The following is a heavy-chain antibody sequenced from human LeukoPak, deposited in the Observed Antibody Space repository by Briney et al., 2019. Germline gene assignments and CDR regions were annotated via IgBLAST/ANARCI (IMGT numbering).Heavy chain of an antibody. CDR2: IYTSGST. D-gene: IGHD3-22*01. V-gene: IGHV4-61*02. Sequence: SETLSLTCTVSGDSISSGSYYWSWLRQPAGKGLEWIGRIYTSGSTNYNPSLKSRVTMSVDTSKNQFSLKLSSVTAADTAVYYCARVLHYYDSSGLGSDAFDIWGQGTMVTVSS. J-gene: IGHJ3*02. CDR3: ARVLHYYDSSGLGSDAFDI. CDR1: GDSISSGSYY.